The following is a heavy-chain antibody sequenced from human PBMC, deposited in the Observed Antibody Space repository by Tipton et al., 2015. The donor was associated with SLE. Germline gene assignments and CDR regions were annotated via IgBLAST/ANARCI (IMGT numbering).Heavy chain of an antibody. CDR1: GGSISSHY. CDR2: IYYSGST. J-gene: IGHJ4*02. V-gene: IGHV4-59*11. Sequence: TLSLTCTVSGGSISSHYWSWIRQPPGKGLEWIGYIYYSGSTNYNPSLKSRVTISVDTSKNQFSLKLSSVTAADTAVYYCARWTSSGWYYFDYWGQGTLVTVSS. CDR3: ARWTSSGWYYFDY. D-gene: IGHD6-19*01.